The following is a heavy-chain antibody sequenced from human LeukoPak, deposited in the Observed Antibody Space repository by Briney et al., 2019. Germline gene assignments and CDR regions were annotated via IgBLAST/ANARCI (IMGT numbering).Heavy chain of an antibody. V-gene: IGHV3-7*01. CDR3: ARIEDYGSDSKWFEY. J-gene: IGHJ4*02. CDR2: IKQDGSEM. D-gene: IGHD4-23*01. Sequence: GGSLRLSCAASGLTFADYTMHWVRQAPGKGLEWVANIKQDGSEMYYVDSVKGRFTISRDNARNSLYLQTSSLRAEDTAVYYCARIEDYGSDSKWFEYWGQGTLVTVSS. CDR1: GLTFADYT.